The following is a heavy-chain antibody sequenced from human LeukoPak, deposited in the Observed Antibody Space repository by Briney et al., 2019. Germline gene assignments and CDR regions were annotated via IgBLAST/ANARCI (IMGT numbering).Heavy chain of an antibody. V-gene: IGHV3-23*01. CDR2: ISGSGGST. CDR1: GFTFSSYG. D-gene: IGHD3-9*01. CDR3: EKKTYDILTGYADY. Sequence: GGSLRLSCAASGFTFSSYGMSWVRQAPGKGLEWVSAISGSGGSTYYADSVKGRFTISRDNSKNTLYLQMNSLRAEDTAVYYWEKKTYDILTGYADYWGQGTLVTVSS. J-gene: IGHJ4*02.